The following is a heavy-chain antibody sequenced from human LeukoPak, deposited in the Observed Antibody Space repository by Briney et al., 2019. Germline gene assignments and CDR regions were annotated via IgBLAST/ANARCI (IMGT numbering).Heavy chain of an antibody. CDR3: VREGEGPLSKDFDY. V-gene: IGHV1-2*02. Sequence: ASVKVSCKSSGFTFTDHYIHWVRQGPGQGLEWMGYIGPHSTFTSSPQEFQGRVTMTRDASMSTAYMELTRLTSDDTAIYYCVREGEGPLSKDFDYWGQGTLVTVSS. CDR2: IGPHSTFT. J-gene: IGHJ4*02. CDR1: GFTFTDHY. D-gene: IGHD2/OR15-2a*01.